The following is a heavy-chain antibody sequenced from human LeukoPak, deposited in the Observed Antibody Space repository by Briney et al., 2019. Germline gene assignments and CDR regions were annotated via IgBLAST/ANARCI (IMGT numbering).Heavy chain of an antibody. V-gene: IGHV3-33*01. D-gene: IGHD6-13*01. CDR2: IWYDGSNK. J-gene: IGHJ4*02. CDR1: GFTFNSYG. CDR3: ARDKFGGSSSLIDY. Sequence: GRSLRLSCAASGFTFNSYGMHWVRQAPGKGLEWVAVIWYDGSNKFYADSVKGRFTISRDNSKNTLYLQMNSLRVEDTAVYYCARDKFGGSSSLIDYWGQGTLVAVSS.